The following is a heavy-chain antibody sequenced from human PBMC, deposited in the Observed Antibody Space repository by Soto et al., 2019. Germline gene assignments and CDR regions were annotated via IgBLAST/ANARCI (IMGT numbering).Heavy chain of an antibody. D-gene: IGHD1-7*01. CDR2: VNADGSST. CDR1: GFSFTHYR. V-gene: IGHV3-74*01. J-gene: IGHJ5*01. CDR3: AKAGDWNYVFDS. Sequence: EVRLVESGGGQVHPGGSLRLSCAASGFSFTHYRIHWVRQVPGKGLEWVCRVNADGSSTNYAGFAKGRFTISRDNSKNMAYLEMNNLRADDTALYYCAKAGDWNYVFDSWGQGTSVLVSS.